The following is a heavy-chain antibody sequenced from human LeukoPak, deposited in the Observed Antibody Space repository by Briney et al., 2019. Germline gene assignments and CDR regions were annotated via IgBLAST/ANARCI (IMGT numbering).Heavy chain of an antibody. CDR3: AREEVRHCSSSSCQFDY. D-gene: IGHD2-15*01. CDR1: GLPFSNYD. Sequence: GGSLRLSCEVSGLPFSNYDMNWVRQAPGKGLEWVSHIDETGSVKNYADSVKGRFTISRDNGRNLVFLQMNSLRAEDTAVYFCAREEVRHCSSSSCQFDYWGQGTLVTVSS. CDR2: IDETGSVK. V-gene: IGHV3-48*03. J-gene: IGHJ4*02.